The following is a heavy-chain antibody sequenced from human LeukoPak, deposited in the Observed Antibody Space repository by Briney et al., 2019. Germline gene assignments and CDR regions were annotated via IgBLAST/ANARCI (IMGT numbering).Heavy chain of an antibody. CDR2: MNPKTGNT. CDR1: GYTFTSYD. J-gene: IGHJ4*02. V-gene: IGHV1-8*03. CDR3: TRGLPRDGLVVIAAANEY. D-gene: IGHD2-2*01. Sequence: ASVKVSCKASGYTFTSYDINWVRQAAGQGLEWMGWMNPKTGNTGFSQKFQGRVTITRDTSISTAYMELSRLTSEDTGVYYCTRGLPRDGLVVIAAANEYWGQGSLVTVSS.